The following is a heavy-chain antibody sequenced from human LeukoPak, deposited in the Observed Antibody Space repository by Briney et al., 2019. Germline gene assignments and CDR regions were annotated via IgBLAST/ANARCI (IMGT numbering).Heavy chain of an antibody. J-gene: IGHJ3*02. CDR1: GFTLSGYW. D-gene: IGHD3-3*01. Sequence: PGGSLRLSCAASGFTLSGYWMSWVRRAPGKGLEWVANIKQDGDEKYYVDSVKGRFTISRDNAKNSAYLQINSLRVEDTAVYYRAAISYLAFDIWGQGTMVTVSS. CDR3: AAISYLAFDI. CDR2: IKQDGDEK. V-gene: IGHV3-7*01.